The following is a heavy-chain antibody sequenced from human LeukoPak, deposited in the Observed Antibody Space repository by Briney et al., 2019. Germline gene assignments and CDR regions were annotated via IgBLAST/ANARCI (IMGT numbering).Heavy chain of an antibody. V-gene: IGHV1-8*01. CDR3: ARDPGYSNSWYFDY. Sequence: ASVKVSCKASGYTFTSYDINWVRQATGQGLEWMGWMNPNSGNTGYAQKFQGRVTMTRNTSISTAYMELSSLRSEDTAVYYCARDPGYSNSWYFDYWGQGTLVTVSS. CDR1: GYTFTSYD. D-gene: IGHD6-13*01. J-gene: IGHJ4*02. CDR2: MNPNSGNT.